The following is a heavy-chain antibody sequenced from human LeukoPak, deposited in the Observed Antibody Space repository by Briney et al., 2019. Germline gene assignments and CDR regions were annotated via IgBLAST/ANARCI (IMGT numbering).Heavy chain of an antibody. CDR3: ARGHSSSWRTPPYFDY. CDR2: MNPNSGNT. V-gene: IGHV1-8*03. CDR1: GYTFTSYD. J-gene: IGHJ4*02. D-gene: IGHD6-13*01. Sequence: ASVKVSCKASGYTFTSYDINWVRQATGQGLEWMGWMNPNSGNTGYAQKFQGRVTITRNTSISTAYMELSSLRSEDTAVYYCARGHSSSWRTPPYFDYWGQGTLVTVSS.